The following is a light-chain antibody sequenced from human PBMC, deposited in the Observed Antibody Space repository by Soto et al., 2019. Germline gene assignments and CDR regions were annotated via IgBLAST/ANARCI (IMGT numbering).Light chain of an antibody. CDR3: QQYGRSPTT. J-gene: IGKJ1*01. V-gene: IGKV3-20*01. Sequence: EIVLTQSPDTLSLSPGERATLSCRASQSVNSDYLAWYRQKPGQAPRLLIYGKSTRATGIPDRFSGSGSGTDFTLTISRLEPEDFAVYYCQQYGRSPTTFGQGTKVDIK. CDR1: QSVNSDY. CDR2: GKS.